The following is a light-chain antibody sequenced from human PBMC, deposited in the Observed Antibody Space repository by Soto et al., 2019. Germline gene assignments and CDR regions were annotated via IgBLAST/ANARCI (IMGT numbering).Light chain of an antibody. Sequence: DIQMTQSPSSLSASVGDRVTVTCRTSQNIYNYLNWYQQKPGKAPKLLIYAASSVQSGVPLRFSGSGSGTEFTLTISSLQSEDFAVYYCQQYNNWPRTFGQGTKLEIK. CDR3: QQYNNWPRT. J-gene: IGKJ2*01. CDR1: QNIYNY. V-gene: IGKV1-39*01. CDR2: AAS.